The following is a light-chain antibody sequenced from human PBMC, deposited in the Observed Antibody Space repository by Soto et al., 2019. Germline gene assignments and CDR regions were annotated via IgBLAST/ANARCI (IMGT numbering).Light chain of an antibody. V-gene: IGKV3-11*01. J-gene: IGKJ1*01. CDR1: QSVRNN. CDR3: QQRDNWPWT. CDR2: DVS. Sequence: EIVLTQSPATLSLSPGERATLSCRASQSVRNNLAWYQHKPGQAPRLLIYDVSNRATGIPGRFSGSGFGTDFTLTISNVEPEDFAVYYCQQRDNWPWTFGQGAKVEIK.